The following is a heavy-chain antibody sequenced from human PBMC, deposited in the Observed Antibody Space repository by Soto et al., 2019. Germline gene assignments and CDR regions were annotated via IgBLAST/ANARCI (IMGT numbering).Heavy chain of an antibody. CDR2: IIPIFGTA. J-gene: IGHJ4*02. CDR3: GRSGGTSFPVDY. Sequence: QVQLVQSGAEVKKPGSSVKVSCKASGGTLSSYAIRWVRQAPGQGLEWMGGIIPIFGTANYAQKFQGRVTITADESTSTAYMELSSLSSEDMAVYYCGRSGGTSFPVDYWGQGTLVTVSS. D-gene: IGHD2-15*01. V-gene: IGHV1-69*12. CDR1: GGTLSSYA.